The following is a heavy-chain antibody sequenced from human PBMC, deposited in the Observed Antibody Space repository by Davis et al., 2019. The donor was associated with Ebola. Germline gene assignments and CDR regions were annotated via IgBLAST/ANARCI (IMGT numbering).Heavy chain of an antibody. CDR2: IDYRGRS. V-gene: IGHV4-59*11. CDR3: ARGGSPAMFKGVDE. Sequence: PGGSLRLSCTVSGVSIIDHYWSCIRQSPGKGLEWIGYIDYRGRSTYKPSLRSRITMSVDTSKNQSSLKLKSITAADTAVYYCARGGSPAMFKGVDEWGQGTLVTVAS. D-gene: IGHD2-2*01. J-gene: IGHJ4*02. CDR1: GVSIIDHY.